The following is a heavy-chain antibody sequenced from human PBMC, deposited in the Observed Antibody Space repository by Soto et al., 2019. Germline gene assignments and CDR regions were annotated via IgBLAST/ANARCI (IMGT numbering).Heavy chain of an antibody. Sequence: GGPLRLSCAASGFTFSSYAMHWVRQAPGKGLEYVSAISSNGGSTYYANSVKGRFTIPRDNSKNTLYLQMGSLRAEDMAVYYCAREGYCSSTSCYSFDYWGQGTLVTVSS. D-gene: IGHD2-2*01. CDR3: AREGYCSSTSCYSFDY. J-gene: IGHJ4*02. V-gene: IGHV3-64*01. CDR2: ISSNGGST. CDR1: GFTFSSYA.